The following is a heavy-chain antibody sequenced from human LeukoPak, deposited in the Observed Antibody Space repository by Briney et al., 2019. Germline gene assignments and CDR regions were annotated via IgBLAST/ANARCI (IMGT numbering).Heavy chain of an antibody. J-gene: IGHJ4*02. V-gene: IGHV3-7*01. Sequence: SRGSLRLSCAASGFTFSSYGMHWVRQAPGKGLEWVANIKQDGSEKYYVDSVKGRFTISRDNAKNSLYLQMNSLRAEDTAVYYCARDPNRGAAGGGFDYWGQGTLVTVSS. CDR3: ARDPNRGAAGGGFDY. CDR2: IKQDGSEK. CDR1: GFTFSSYG. D-gene: IGHD6-13*01.